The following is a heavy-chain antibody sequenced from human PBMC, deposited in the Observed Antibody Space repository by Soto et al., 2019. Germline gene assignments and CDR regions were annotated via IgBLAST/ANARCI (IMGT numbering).Heavy chain of an antibody. CDR3: AREGQDMATVRFDY. Sequence: SVKVSCKSSGGTSSVFPISWVRQAPRQGLEWMGGIIPIFGTTNYAQKFQGRLTITADASTSTVYMELSGLEPEDTAMYYCAREGQDMATVRFDYWGQGTLVTVSS. D-gene: IGHD3-10*01. CDR1: GGTSSVFP. V-gene: IGHV1-69*13. J-gene: IGHJ4*02. CDR2: IIPIFGTT.